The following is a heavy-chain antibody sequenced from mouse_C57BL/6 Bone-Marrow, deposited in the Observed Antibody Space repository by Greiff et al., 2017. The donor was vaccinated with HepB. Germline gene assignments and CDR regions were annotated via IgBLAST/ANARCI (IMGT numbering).Heavy chain of an antibody. Sequence: VQLQQSGAELVRPGASVKLSCTASGFNIKDDYMHWVKQRPEQGLEWIGWIDPENGDTEYASKFQGNATITADTSSNTAYLQLSSLTSEDTAVYYCTEGGYSGSSYCWYFDVWGTGTTVTVSS. J-gene: IGHJ1*03. CDR3: TEGGYSGSSYCWYFDV. V-gene: IGHV14-4*01. D-gene: IGHD1-1*01. CDR2: IDPENGDT. CDR1: GFNIKDDY.